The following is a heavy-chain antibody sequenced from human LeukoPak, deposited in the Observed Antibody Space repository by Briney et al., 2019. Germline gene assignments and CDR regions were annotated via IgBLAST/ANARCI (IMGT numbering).Heavy chain of an antibody. V-gene: IGHV3-13*01. CDR2: IGTAGDT. J-gene: IGHJ6*02. D-gene: IGHD1-14*01. CDR1: GFTFRSYD. CDR3: ARAANPRKRYYYGMDV. Sequence: GGSLRLSCAASGFTFRSYDMHWVRQATGKGLEWVSAIGTAGDTYYPGSVKGRFTISRENAKNSLYLQMNSLRAGDTAVYYCARAANPRKRYYYGMDVWGQGTTVTVSS.